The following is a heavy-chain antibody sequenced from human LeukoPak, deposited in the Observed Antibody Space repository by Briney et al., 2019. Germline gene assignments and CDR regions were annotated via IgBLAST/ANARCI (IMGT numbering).Heavy chain of an antibody. D-gene: IGHD3-22*01. CDR2: IYYSGST. Sequence: SETLSLTCTVSGGSISSYYWSWIRQPPGKGLEWIGYIYYSGSTYYNPSLKSRVTISVDTSKNQFSLKLSSVTAADTAVYYCARHGSHGPRYYDSSGYYVDYWGQGTLVTVSS. CDR3: ARHGSHGPRYYDSSGYYVDY. J-gene: IGHJ4*02. V-gene: IGHV4-59*04. CDR1: GGSISSYY.